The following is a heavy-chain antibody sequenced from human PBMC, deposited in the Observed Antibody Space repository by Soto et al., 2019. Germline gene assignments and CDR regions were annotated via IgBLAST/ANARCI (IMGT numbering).Heavy chain of an antibody. D-gene: IGHD3-22*01. CDR2: ISAYNGNT. Sequence: ASVKVSCKASGYTFTSYGISWVRQAPGQGLEWMGWISAYNGNTNYAQKLQGRVTMTTDTSTSTAYMELRSLRSDDTAVYYCARDKENSSGWRGYSYGMDVWGQGTTVTVSS. CDR3: ARDKENSSGWRGYSYGMDV. J-gene: IGHJ6*02. CDR1: GYTFTSYG. V-gene: IGHV1-18*01.